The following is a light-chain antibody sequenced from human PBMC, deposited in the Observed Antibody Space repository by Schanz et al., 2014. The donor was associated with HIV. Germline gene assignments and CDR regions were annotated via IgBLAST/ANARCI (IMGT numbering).Light chain of an antibody. CDR1: QYVSGSY. CDR2: DAS. V-gene: IGKV3D-20*01. J-gene: IGKJ1*01. CDR3: QHYGSSRWT. Sequence: EIVLTQSPATLSLSPGERATLSCGASQYVSGSYAAWYQQKPGLAPRLLIYDASTRAAGIPDRFSGSGSGSAFTLIISRLEPADIAVYYCQHYGSSRWTFGQGTKVEIK.